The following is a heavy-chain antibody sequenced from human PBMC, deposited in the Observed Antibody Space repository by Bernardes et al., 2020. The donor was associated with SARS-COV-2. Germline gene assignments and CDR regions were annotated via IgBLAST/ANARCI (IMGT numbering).Heavy chain of an antibody. Sequence: VKVSCKASGGTFSSYAINWVRQAPGQGLEWMGGIIPIFGPPDYAQEFQDRVTITADESTSTAYMELSSLRSEDTAVYYCARSTANYSPHDYWGQGTLVTVSS. CDR3: ARSTANYSPHDY. J-gene: IGHJ4*02. D-gene: IGHD1-7*01. CDR1: GGTFSSYA. CDR2: IIPIFGPP. V-gene: IGHV1-69*01.